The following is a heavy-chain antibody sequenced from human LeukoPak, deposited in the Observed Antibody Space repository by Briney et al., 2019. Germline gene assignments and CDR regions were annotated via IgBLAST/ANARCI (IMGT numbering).Heavy chain of an antibody. CDR2: ISDSGGST. CDR3: VRGYSFGPYGMDV. Sequence: GGSLRLSCSASGFPFSSYAMHWVRQAPGKGLEYVSAISDSGGSTYYADSVKGRFTISRDNSKNTLYLRMSSLRAEDTAVYFCVRGYSFGPYGMDVWGQGTTVTVSS. CDR1: GFPFSSYA. V-gene: IGHV3-64D*09. J-gene: IGHJ6*02. D-gene: IGHD2-15*01.